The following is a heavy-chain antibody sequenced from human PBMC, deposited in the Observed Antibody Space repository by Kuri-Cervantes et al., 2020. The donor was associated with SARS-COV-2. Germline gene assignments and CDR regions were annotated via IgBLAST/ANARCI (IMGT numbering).Heavy chain of an antibody. J-gene: IGHJ6*02. D-gene: IGHD3-16*01. Sequence: SETLSLTCTVSGGSISSGDYYWSWIRQSPGKGLERIGYIYYSGSTYYNPSLKSRVTISVDTSKNQFSLKLSSVTAADTAVYYCARGIPRRLALSHYYYYGMDVWGQGTTVTVSS. CDR3: ARGIPRRLALSHYYYYGMDV. CDR1: GGSISSGDYY. CDR2: IYYSGST. V-gene: IGHV4-30-4*01.